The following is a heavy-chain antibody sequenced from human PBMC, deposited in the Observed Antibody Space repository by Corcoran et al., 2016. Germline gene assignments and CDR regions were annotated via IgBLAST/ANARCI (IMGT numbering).Heavy chain of an antibody. Sequence: EVQLVQSGAEVKKPGESLKISCKGSGYSFTSYWIGWVRQMPGKGLEWMGIIYPGDSDTRYSPSFQGQVTISADKSISTAYLQWSSLKASDTARYYCARNHCSSTSCYPPQGLYYYYYGMDVWGQGTTVTVSS. V-gene: IGHV5-51*01. CDR1: GYSFTSYW. CDR2: IYPGDSDT. J-gene: IGHJ6*02. CDR3: ARNHCSSTSCYPPQGLYYYYYGMDV. D-gene: IGHD2-2*01.